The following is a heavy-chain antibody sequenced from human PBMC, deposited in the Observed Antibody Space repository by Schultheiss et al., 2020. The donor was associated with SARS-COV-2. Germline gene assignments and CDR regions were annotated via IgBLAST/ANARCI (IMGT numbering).Heavy chain of an antibody. Sequence: GGSLRLSCAASGFTFSSYGMHWVRQAPGKGLEWVSAISGSGGSTYYADSVKGRFTISRDNVKNSLYLQMNSLRAEDTAVYYCARVGALAVAAPPDYWGQGTLVTVSS. CDR2: ISGSGGST. CDR1: GFTFSSYG. V-gene: IGHV3-48*01. J-gene: IGHJ4*02. D-gene: IGHD6-19*01. CDR3: ARVGALAVAAPPDY.